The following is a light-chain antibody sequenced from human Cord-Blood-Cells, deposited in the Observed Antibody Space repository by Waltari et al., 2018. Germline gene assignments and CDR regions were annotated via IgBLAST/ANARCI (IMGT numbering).Light chain of an antibody. CDR1: QSVSSY. CDR2: DAS. J-gene: IGKJ4*01. V-gene: IGKV3-11*01. Sequence: EIVLTQSPATLSLSPGERATLSCSASQSVSSYLAWYQQKPGQAPRLLIYDASNRATGIPARFSGSGSGTDFTLTISSLEPEDFAVYYCQQRSNRPVTFGGGTKVEIK. CDR3: QQRSNRPVT.